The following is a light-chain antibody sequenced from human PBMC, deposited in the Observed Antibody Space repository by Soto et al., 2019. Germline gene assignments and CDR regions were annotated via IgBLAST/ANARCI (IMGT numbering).Light chain of an antibody. CDR2: DVN. J-gene: IGLJ3*02. CDR3: CSYAGSYTLM. V-gene: IGLV2-11*01. Sequence: QSALTQPRSVSGSPGQSVTISCTGTSSDVGGYDYVSWYQHHPGKAPKVMIYDVNKRPSGVPDRFSGSKSGNTASLTISGLQAEDEADYYCCSYAGSYTLMFGGGTKPPS. CDR1: SSDVGGYDY.